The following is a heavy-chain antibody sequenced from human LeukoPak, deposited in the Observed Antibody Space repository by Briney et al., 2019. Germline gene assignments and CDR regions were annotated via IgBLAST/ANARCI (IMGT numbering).Heavy chain of an antibody. CDR3: VRKFVHY. Sequence: GGSLRLSCAASGFTFSNYDRFWVRQAPGKGLEWVAFIDYDGTVKYYEDSVKGRFTISRDNSKHTVYLQMNSLRTEDTAIYYCVRKFVHYWAPGTLVTVSS. CDR1: GFTFSNYD. V-gene: IGHV3-30*02. D-gene: IGHD2-21*01. J-gene: IGHJ4*02. CDR2: IDYDGTVK.